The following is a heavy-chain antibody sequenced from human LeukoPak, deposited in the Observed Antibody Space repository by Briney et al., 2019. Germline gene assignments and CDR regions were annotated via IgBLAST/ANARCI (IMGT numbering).Heavy chain of an antibody. J-gene: IGHJ6*02. CDR1: GGSISSYY. CDR3: ARDPGIAAEYYYYYGMDV. CDR2: IYYSGST. D-gene: IGHD6-13*01. Sequence: SETLSLTCTVSGGSISSYYWSWIRQPPGKGLEGIGCIYYSGSTNYNPSLKRRVTISVDTSKNQFSLKLSSVTAADTAVYYCARDPGIAAEYYYYYGMDVRGQGTTVTVSS. V-gene: IGHV4-59*01.